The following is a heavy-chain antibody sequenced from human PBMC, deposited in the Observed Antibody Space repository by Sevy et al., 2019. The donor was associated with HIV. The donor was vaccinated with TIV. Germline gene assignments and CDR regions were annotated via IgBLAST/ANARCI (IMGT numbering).Heavy chain of an antibody. CDR2: IYHTGNT. J-gene: IGHJ3*02. V-gene: IGHV4-30-2*01. CDR3: ARDGGTMTTPGSFDI. D-gene: IGHD4-17*01. CDR1: GVYISSGAYS. Sequence: SETLSLTCAVSGVYISSGAYSWNWIRQPPGKGREWIGYIYHTGNTYYNPSLKSRITISLDRSKNQFSLRLSSVTAADTAEYFCARDGGTMTTPGSFDIWGQATMVTVSS.